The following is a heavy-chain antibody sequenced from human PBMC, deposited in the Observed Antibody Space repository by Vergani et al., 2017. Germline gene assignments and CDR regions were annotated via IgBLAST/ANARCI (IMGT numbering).Heavy chain of an antibody. V-gene: IGHV5-51*01. D-gene: IGHD2-2*01. CDR3: AGGNVVVVPAATNHYYYYYYMDV. CDR2: IYPGDSDT. J-gene: IGHJ6*03. CDR1: GYSFTSYW. Sequence: EVQLVQSGAEVKKPGESLKISCKGSGYSFTSYWIGWVRQMPGKGLEWMGIIYPGDSDTRYSPSFQGQVTISADKSISTAYLQWSSLKASDTAMYYCAGGNVVVVPAATNHYYYYYYMDVWGKGTTVTVSS.